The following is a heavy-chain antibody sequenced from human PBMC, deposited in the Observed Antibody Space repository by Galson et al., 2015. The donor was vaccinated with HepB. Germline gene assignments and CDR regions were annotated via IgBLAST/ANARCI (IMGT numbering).Heavy chain of an antibody. CDR1: GFTFSNAW. Sequence: SLRLSCAASGFTFSNAWMSWVRQAPGKGLEWVGRIKSKTDGGTTDYAAPVKGRFTISRDDSRNTLYLQMNSLKTEDTAVYYCTTDIVVVPAAIPDYWGQGTLVTVSS. D-gene: IGHD2-2*01. CDR3: TTDIVVVPAAIPDY. CDR2: IKSKTDGGTT. J-gene: IGHJ4*02. V-gene: IGHV3-15*01.